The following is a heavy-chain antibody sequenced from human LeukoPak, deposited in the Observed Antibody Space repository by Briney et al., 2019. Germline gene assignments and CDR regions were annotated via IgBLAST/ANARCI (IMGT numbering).Heavy chain of an antibody. V-gene: IGHV3-48*03. CDR2: ISSSGSTI. J-gene: IGHJ4*02. CDR3: ASGSGYCSSTSCVPPFDY. D-gene: IGHD2-2*01. CDR1: GFTLSSYE. Sequence: HPGGPLRLSCAASGFTLSSYEMNWVRQAPGKGLEWVSYISSSGSTIYYADSVKGRFTISRDNAKNSLYLQMNSLRAEDTAVYYCASGSGYCSSTSCVPPFDYWGQGTLVTVSS.